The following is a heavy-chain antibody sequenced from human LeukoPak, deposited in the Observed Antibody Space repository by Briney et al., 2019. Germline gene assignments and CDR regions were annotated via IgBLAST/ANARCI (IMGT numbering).Heavy chain of an antibody. CDR3: ARATYYTNFYGSGPRWMDV. V-gene: IGHV3-48*03. Sequence: LPGGSLRLSCAASGFTFSSYEMNWVRQAPGKGLEWVSYISSSGSTIYYADSVKGRFTISRDNAKNSLYLQMNSLRAEDTAVYYCARATYYTNFYGSGPRWMDVWGKGTTVTISS. J-gene: IGHJ6*04. CDR1: GFTFSSYE. CDR2: ISSSGSTI. D-gene: IGHD3-10*01.